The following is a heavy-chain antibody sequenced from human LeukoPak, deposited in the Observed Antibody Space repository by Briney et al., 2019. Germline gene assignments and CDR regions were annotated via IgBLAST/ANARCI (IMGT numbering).Heavy chain of an antibody. CDR1: GFTLSSFG. CDR3: AKDGVVLRYFDYEPHNAFDI. D-gene: IGHD3-9*01. V-gene: IGHV3-23*01. J-gene: IGHJ3*02. Sequence: GGSLRLSCGASGFTLSSFGMSWVRQAPGKGLEWVSAISGSGGSTYYADSVKGRFTISRDNSKNTLYLQMNSLRAEDTAVYYCAKDGVVLRYFDYEPHNAFDIWGQGTMVTVSS. CDR2: ISGSGGST.